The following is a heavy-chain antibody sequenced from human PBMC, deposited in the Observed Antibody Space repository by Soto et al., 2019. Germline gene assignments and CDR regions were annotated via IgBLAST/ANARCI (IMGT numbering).Heavy chain of an antibody. CDR2: MNPNSGDT. J-gene: IGHJ6*02. D-gene: IGHD2-15*01. Sequence: ASVKVSCKASGYTFTSYTINWVRQATGQGLEWMGWMNPNSGDTGYAQKFQGRVTMTRNTSISTAYMELSSLRSEDTAVYYCARIVMVPAEQGGMEVWGQGTTVTVSS. V-gene: IGHV1-8*01. CDR1: GYTFTSYT. CDR3: ARIVMVPAEQGGMEV.